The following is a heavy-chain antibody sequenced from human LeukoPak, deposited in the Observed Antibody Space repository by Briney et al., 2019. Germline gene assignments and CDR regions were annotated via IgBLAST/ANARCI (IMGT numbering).Heavy chain of an antibody. Sequence: PGGSLRLSCAASGFPFSSYWMSWVRQAPGKGLEWVANIKQGGSDKYYVDSVKGRFSISRDNAKNSLYLQVNSLRADDTAVYYCGKLTGTTGFDYWGQGTLVTVSS. V-gene: IGHV3-7*01. CDR1: GFPFSSYW. CDR3: GKLTGTTGFDY. J-gene: IGHJ4*02. CDR2: IKQGGSDK. D-gene: IGHD1-1*01.